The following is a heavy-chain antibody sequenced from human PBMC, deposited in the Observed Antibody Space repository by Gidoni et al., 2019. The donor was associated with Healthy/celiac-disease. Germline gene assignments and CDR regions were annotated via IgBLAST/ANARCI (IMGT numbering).Heavy chain of an antibody. J-gene: IGHJ4*02. CDR3: ASGRAVAGQRNY. CDR1: GFPFSSYS. CDR2: ISSSSSYI. D-gene: IGHD6-19*01. Sequence: EVQLGESGGGLVKPGGSLSLSCAAYGFPFSSYSMNWVRQAPGKGLEWVSSISSSSSYIYYADSVKGRFTISRDNAKNSLYLQMNSLRAEDTAVYYCASGRAVAGQRNYWGQGTLVTVSS. V-gene: IGHV3-21*01.